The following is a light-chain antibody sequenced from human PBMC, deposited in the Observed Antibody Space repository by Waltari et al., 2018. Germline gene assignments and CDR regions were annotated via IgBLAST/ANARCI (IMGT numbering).Light chain of an antibody. CDR2: AAS. CDR1: QSVSTY. CDR3: QQYYDYQRS. Sequence: AIRMTQSPSSLSASTGDRVTITCRASQSVSTYLAWYHQKPGKAPKLLIYAASTLQRGVPLRFSGSGSGTDFTLSISCLQSEDFATYYCQQYYDYQRSFGQGTKVESK. V-gene: IGKV1-8*01. J-gene: IGKJ1*01.